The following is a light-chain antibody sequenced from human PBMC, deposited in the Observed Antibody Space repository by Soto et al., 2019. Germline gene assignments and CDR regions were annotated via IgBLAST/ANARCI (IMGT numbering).Light chain of an antibody. CDR1: QPISIW. CDR2: AAT. Sequence: DIQMTQSPSAVSASVGDRVTITCRASQPISIWLAWYQQNPGTAPKLVISAATRLASGVPSRFSGSGSGTDFTLTSSSLQAEDCATYYCQQATSFPLTFGGGTKVE. CDR3: QQATSFPLT. J-gene: IGKJ4*01. V-gene: IGKV1-12*01.